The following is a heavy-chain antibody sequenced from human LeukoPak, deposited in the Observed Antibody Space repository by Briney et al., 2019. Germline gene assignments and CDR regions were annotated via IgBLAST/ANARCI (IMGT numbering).Heavy chain of an antibody. CDR2: SSAYNGDT. D-gene: IGHD3-10*01. CDR1: GGTFSSYA. V-gene: IGHV1-18*01. CDR3: TRDLGTYTSYGSIFFDY. Sequence: GSSVKVSCKASGGTFSSYAISWVRQAPGQGLEWMGWSSAYNGDTKYAQKFQGRVTMTTDTSTSTAYMELRSLRSDDAAVFYCTRDLGTYTSYGSIFFDYWGQGTLVTVSS. J-gene: IGHJ4*02.